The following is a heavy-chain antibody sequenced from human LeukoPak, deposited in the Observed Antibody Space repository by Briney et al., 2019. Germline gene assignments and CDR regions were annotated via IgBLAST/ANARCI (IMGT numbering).Heavy chain of an antibody. D-gene: IGHD4-11*01. V-gene: IGHV4-34*01. CDR2: ISQSGST. CDR3: ARIYTPEESFDF. CDR1: GGSFSFYY. Sequence: SETLSLTCGVSGGSFSFYYWSWIRQPPGKGLEWIGEISQSGSTNYNPSLKSRVNISLDTSENQFSLQLNSVTAADTAVCYCARIYTPEESFDFWGRGTLVTVSS. J-gene: IGHJ4*02.